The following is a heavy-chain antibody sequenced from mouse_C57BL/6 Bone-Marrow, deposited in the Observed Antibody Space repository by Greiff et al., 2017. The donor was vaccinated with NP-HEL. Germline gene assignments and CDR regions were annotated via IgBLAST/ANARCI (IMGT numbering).Heavy chain of an antibody. CDR1: GYTFTSYW. Sequence: EVQLQQSGTVLARPGASVKMSCKTSGYTFTSYWMHWVKQRPGQGLEWIGAIYPGNSDTSYNQKFKGKAKLTAVTSASTAYMELSSLTNEDSAVYYCSITTVVAHYWYFDVWGTGTTVTVSS. CDR3: SITTVVAHYWYFDV. CDR2: IYPGNSDT. D-gene: IGHD1-1*01. J-gene: IGHJ1*03. V-gene: IGHV1-5*01.